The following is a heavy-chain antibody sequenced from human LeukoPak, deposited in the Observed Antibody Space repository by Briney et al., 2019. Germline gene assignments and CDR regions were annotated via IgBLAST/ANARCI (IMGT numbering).Heavy chain of an antibody. V-gene: IGHV3-30*18. J-gene: IGHJ4*02. CDR1: GFTFSSYG. D-gene: IGHD5-18*01. CDR2: ISYDGSNK. CDR3: AKDRGTWIQLWFFDY. Sequence: GGSLRLSCAASGFTFSSYGMHWVRQAPGKGLEWVAVISYDGSNKYYADSVKGRLTISRDNSKNTLYLQMNSLRAEDTAVYYCAKDRGTWIQLWFFDYWGQGALVTVSS.